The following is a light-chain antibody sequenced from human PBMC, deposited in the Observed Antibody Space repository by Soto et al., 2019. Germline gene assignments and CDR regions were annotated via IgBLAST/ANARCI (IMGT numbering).Light chain of an antibody. V-gene: IGKV1-12*01. Sequence: DIQMTQSPSSVSASVGDRVTITCRASQAIGSWVAWYQQKPGKAPRLLIYAASTLQSGVPSRFSGSGSGTDFALTISSLQPEDFATYYCQQANSFPPLTFGGGTKVDIK. CDR2: AAS. CDR1: QAIGSW. CDR3: QQANSFPPLT. J-gene: IGKJ4*01.